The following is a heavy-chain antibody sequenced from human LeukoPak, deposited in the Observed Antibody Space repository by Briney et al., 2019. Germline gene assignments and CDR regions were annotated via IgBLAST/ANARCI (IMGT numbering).Heavy chain of an antibody. CDR2: INPNGGST. V-gene: IGHV1-46*01. CDR1: GHTFTNYY. D-gene: IGHD6-13*01. CDR3: AATMEGYSSSWFPC. Sequence: ASVKVSCKASGHTFTNYYIHWVRQAPGQGLEWTGIINPNGGSTSYVQKLQGRVTMTRDTSTSTVYIELSSLRSEDTAVYYCAATMEGYSSSWFPCWGQGTLVTVSS. J-gene: IGHJ4*02.